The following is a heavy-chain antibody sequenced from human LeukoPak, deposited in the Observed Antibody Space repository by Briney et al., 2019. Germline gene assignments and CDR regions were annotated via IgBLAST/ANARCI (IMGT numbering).Heavy chain of an antibody. D-gene: IGHD6-25*01. CDR2: IYYSGGT. J-gene: IGHJ4*02. V-gene: IGHV4-59*08. CDR1: GDSIISYY. Sequence: PSETLSLTCTVSGDSIISYYWSWIRQPPGKGLEWLGYIYYSGGTNYNPSLKSRVTISVDRSKNQFSLKMTSVTAADTAVYFCARGRSRGFPQHSDFWGQGILVTVSS. CDR3: ARGRSRGFPQHSDF.